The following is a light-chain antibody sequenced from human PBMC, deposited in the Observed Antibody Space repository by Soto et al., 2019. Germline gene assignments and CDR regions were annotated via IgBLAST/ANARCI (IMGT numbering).Light chain of an antibody. Sequence: IVLTQSPGTLSLSPGERATLSCSASQSVTSSYLAWYQQKPGQAPRLLIYGASSRATGIPDRFSASGSGTDFTLTINRLEPEDFAVYYCQQYGSSITFGQGTRLEIK. J-gene: IGKJ5*01. CDR1: QSVTSSY. CDR3: QQYGSSIT. CDR2: GAS. V-gene: IGKV3-20*01.